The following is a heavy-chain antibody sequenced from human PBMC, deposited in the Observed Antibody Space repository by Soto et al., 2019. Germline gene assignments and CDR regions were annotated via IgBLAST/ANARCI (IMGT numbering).Heavy chain of an antibody. CDR3: ARDPDSSGILDV. D-gene: IGHD3-22*01. V-gene: IGHV3-21*01. CDR1: GFTVSSNY. Sequence: PGGSLRLSCAASGFTVSSNYMSWVRQAPGKGLEWVSSISSSSSYIYYADSVKGRFTISRDNAKNSLYLQMNSLRAEDTAVYYCARDPDSSGILDVWGQGTTVTVSS. CDR2: ISSSSSYI. J-gene: IGHJ6*02.